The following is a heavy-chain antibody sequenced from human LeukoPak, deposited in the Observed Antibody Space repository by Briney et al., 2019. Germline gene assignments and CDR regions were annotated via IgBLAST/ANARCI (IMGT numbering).Heavy chain of an antibody. V-gene: IGHV3-21*01. Sequence: GGSLRLSCAASGFTFSSYSMNWVRQAPGKGLEWVSSLSNSSSYIYYADSVKGRFTISRDNAKNSLYLQMNSLRAEDTAVYYCARAALGYSSSWYVGYFQHWGQGTLVTVSS. CDR1: GFTFSSYS. D-gene: IGHD6-13*01. CDR3: ARAALGYSSSWYVGYFQH. J-gene: IGHJ1*01. CDR2: LSNSSSYI.